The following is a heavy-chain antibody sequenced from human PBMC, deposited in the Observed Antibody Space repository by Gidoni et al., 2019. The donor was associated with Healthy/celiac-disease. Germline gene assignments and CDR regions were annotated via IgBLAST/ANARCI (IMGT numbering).Heavy chain of an antibody. CDR1: GFTFGDYA. J-gene: IGHJ4*02. Sequence: EVLLVESGGGLVQPGRSLRLSCTASGFTFGDYAMTWFRQAPGKGLEWIGFIRSKAYGGTTQYAASVKGRFTILRDDSKSIAYLQMNSLNTEDTAMYYCTRLGVPGWNDSFDCWGQGTLVTVSS. D-gene: IGHD1-1*01. V-gene: IGHV3-49*03. CDR2: IRSKAYGGTT. CDR3: TRLGVPGWNDSFDC.